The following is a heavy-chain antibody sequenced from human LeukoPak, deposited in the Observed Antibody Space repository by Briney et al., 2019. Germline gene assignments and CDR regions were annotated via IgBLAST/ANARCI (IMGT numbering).Heavy chain of an antibody. Sequence: PGGSLRLSCAASGFTFSSYSMNWVRQAPGKGLEWVASISSSSSYIYYADSVKGRFTISRDNAKNSLYLQMNSLRAEDTAVYYCANDIVVVPAATYGIDVWGQGATVTVSS. D-gene: IGHD2-2*01. V-gene: IGHV3-21*01. J-gene: IGHJ6*02. CDR1: GFTFSSYS. CDR2: ISSSSSYI. CDR3: ANDIVVVPAATYGIDV.